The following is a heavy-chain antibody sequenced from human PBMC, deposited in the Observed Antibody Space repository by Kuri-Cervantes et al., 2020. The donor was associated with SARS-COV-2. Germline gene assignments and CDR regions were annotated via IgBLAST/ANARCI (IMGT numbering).Heavy chain of an antibody. V-gene: IGHV4-34*01. CDR1: GGSLSGHY. Sequence: SETLSLTCGVHGGSLSGHYWSWIRQPPGKGLEWIGSIYYSGSTYYNPSLKSRVTISVDTSKNQFSLKLSSVTAADTAVYYCARHARGWYRDDYWGQGTLVTVSS. CDR3: ARHARGWYRDDY. D-gene: IGHD6-19*01. CDR2: IYYSGST. J-gene: IGHJ4*02.